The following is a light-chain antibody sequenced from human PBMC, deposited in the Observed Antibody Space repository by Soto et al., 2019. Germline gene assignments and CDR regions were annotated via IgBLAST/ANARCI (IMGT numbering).Light chain of an antibody. CDR1: QSVSSN. J-gene: IGKJ5*01. V-gene: IGKV3-11*01. CDR2: DAS. CDR3: QQRSNWPPIT. Sequence: ERVMTQSPATLSVSPGERAALFCRASQSVSSNLAWYQQKPGQAPRLLIYDASNRATGIPARFSGSGSGTDFTLTISSLEPEDFAVYYCQQRSNWPPITLGQGTGLEI.